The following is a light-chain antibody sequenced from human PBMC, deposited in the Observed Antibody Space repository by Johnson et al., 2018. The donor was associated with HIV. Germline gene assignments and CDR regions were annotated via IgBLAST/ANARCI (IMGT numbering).Light chain of an antibody. CDR2: ENN. V-gene: IGLV1-51*02. CDR3: GTWDSSLSAGF. J-gene: IGLJ1*01. Sequence: QSMLTQPPSVSAAPGQKVTISCYGSSSNIGDNYVSWYQQLPGTAPKVLIYENNERPSGIPDRFSGSRSGTSATLGITGLRTGDEADYYCGTWDSSLSAGFFGTGTKVTVL. CDR1: SSNIGDNY.